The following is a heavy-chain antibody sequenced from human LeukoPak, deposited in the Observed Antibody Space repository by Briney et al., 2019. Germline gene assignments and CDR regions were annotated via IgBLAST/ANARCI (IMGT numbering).Heavy chain of an antibody. D-gene: IGHD3-22*01. V-gene: IGHV4-34*01. CDR2: INHSGST. CDR3: ARGQWLPVFDF. Sequence: SETLSLTCAVYGGSFSGYYWSWIRQPPGKGLEWIGEINHSGSTNYNPSLKSRVTISVDTSKNQFSLKLSSVTAADTAVYYCARGQWLPVFDFWGQGTLVTVSS. CDR1: GGSFSGYY. J-gene: IGHJ4*02.